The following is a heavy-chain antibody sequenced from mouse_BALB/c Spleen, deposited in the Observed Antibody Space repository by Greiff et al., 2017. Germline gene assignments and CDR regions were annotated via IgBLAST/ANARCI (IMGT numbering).Heavy chain of an antibody. CDR2: ISTYYGDA. CDR1: GYTFTDYA. D-gene: IGHD2-1*01. CDR3: ASGNYVSWFAY. V-gene: IGHV1S137*01. Sequence: QVQLQQSGAELVRPGVSVKISCKGSGYTFTDYAMHWVKQSHAKSLEWIGVISTYYGDASYNQKFKGKATMTVDKSSSTAYMELARLTSEDSAIYYCASGNYVSWFAYWGQGTLVTVSA. J-gene: IGHJ3*01.